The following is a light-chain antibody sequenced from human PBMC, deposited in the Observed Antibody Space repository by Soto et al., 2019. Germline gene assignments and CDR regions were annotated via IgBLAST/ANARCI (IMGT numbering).Light chain of an antibody. J-gene: IGKJ2*01. CDR1: QTLSGNS. Sequence: EIVLTQSPVTLSSSPGERATLSCRASQTLSGNSLAWYQQKPGQAPRLLIYDVSSRATGIPDRFSGGGSGTDFTLPISRLEPEDFAVYYCQQYGTSLVTFAQGTKLEIK. CDR3: QQYGTSLVT. CDR2: DVS. V-gene: IGKV3-20*01.